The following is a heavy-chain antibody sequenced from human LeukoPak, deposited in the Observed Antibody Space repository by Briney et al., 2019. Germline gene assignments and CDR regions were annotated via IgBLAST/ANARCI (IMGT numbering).Heavy chain of an antibody. CDR1: GGSIRSYY. D-gene: IGHD1-26*01. V-gene: IGHV4-4*07. CDR2: IYSSGTT. CDR3: ARDGYTASYYSLDY. Sequence: SETLSLTCTVSGGSIRSYYWSWIRQPAGKGLESIGRIYSSGTTNYNPSLKSRVTMSVDISTNQFSLRLSSVTAADTAIYYCARDGYTASYYSLDYWGQGILVTVSS. J-gene: IGHJ4*02.